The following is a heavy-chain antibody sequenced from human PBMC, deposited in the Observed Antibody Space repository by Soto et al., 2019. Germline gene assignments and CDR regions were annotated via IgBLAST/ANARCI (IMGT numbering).Heavy chain of an antibody. CDR1: GFVFNMYG. CDR3: VRDPVALRNRVRVGYFNL. CDR2: IWHDGSGT. V-gene: IGHV3-33*01. D-gene: IGHD1-26*01. Sequence: QVKLVESGGGVVQPGRSLRLSCAASGFVFNMYGMHWVRQALGKGLEWVGVIWHDGSGTYYADALKGRFTISRDNSKNTLFLQMDSLTVEDTAVYYCVRDPVALRNRVRVGYFNLWGRGTQVTVSS. J-gene: IGHJ2*01.